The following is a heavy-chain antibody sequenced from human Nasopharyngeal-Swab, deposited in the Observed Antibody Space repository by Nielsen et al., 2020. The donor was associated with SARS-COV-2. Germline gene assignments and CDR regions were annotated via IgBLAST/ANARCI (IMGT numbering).Heavy chain of an antibody. D-gene: IGHD6-13*01. CDR3: ARVGVGSSWSYYFDY. V-gene: IGHV4-34*09. CDR2: IYYSGST. Sequence: SETLSLTCAVYGGSFSGYYWSWIRQPPGKGLEWIGYIYYSGSTYYNPSLKSRVTISVDTSKNQFSLKLSSVTAADTAVYYCARVGVGSSWSYYFDYWGQGTLVTVSS. J-gene: IGHJ4*02. CDR1: GGSFSGYY.